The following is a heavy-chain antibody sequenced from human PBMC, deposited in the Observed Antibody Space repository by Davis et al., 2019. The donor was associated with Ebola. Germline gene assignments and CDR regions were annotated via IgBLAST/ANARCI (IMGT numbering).Heavy chain of an antibody. V-gene: IGHV4-59*12. J-gene: IGHJ4*02. CDR1: GGSISSYY. Sequence: SETLSLTCTVSGGSISSYYWSWIRQPPGKGLEWIGYIYYSGSTNYNPSLKSRVTISVDTSKNQFSLKLSSVTAADTAVYFCARGPPKYDTSGLDYWGQGTLVTVSS. CDR3: ARGPPKYDTSGLDY. D-gene: IGHD3-22*01. CDR2: IYYSGST.